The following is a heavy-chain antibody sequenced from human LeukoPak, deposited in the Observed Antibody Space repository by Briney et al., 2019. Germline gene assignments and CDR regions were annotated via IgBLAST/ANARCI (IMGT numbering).Heavy chain of an antibody. CDR2: IYTGGST. CDR1: GGSISSATYY. J-gene: IGHJ6*03. Sequence: SETLSLTCTVSGGSISSATYYWSWIRQPAGKGLEWIGRIYTGGSTNYNPSLKSRVTISVDTSKNQFSLKLSSVTAADTAVYYCARESLCQQWLVRREEYYYRDVWGKGTTVTISS. CDR3: ARESLCQQWLVRREEYYYRDV. V-gene: IGHV4-61*02. D-gene: IGHD6-19*01.